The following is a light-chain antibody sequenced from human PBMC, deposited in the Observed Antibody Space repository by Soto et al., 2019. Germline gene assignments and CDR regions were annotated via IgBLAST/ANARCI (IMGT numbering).Light chain of an antibody. CDR3: AAWDDSLNGYV. Sequence: QSVLTQPPSASGTPGQRVTISCSGSSSNIGSNTVNWYQQLPGTAPKLLIYSNNQRPSGVPDRFSGYKSGTSASLAISGLQSEHDADYYCAAWDDSLNGYVFGTGTKVTVL. CDR1: SSNIGSNT. CDR2: SNN. V-gene: IGLV1-44*01. J-gene: IGLJ1*01.